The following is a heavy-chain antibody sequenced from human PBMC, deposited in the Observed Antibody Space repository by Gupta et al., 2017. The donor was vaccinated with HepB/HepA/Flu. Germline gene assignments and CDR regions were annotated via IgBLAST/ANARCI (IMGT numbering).Heavy chain of an antibody. Sequence: QVQLVESGGGVVQPGRSLRLSCAASGFTFRSYAMHWVRQAPGKGLEWVAVISYDGSNKYYADSVKRRFTISRDNSKNTLYLQMNSLRAEDTAVYYGARDRVEEMATISSLGYWGQGTLVTVSS. J-gene: IGHJ4*02. CDR2: ISYDGSNK. CDR1: GFTFRSYA. D-gene: IGHD5-24*01. V-gene: IGHV3-30-3*01. CDR3: ARDRVEEMATISSLGY.